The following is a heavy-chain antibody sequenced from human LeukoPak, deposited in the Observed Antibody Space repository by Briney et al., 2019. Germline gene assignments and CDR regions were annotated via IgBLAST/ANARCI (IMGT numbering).Heavy chain of an antibody. CDR3: ARLHYGGNYGYYYYYMDV. CDR2: IFHTGHT. J-gene: IGHJ6*03. CDR1: GYPITAGYY. Sequence: PSETLSLTCTVSGYPITAGYYWGWIRQAPGKGLEWLGSIFHTGHTYDNPSLKSPVTLSVDTSKNQFSLKLSSVTAADTAVYYCARLHYGGNYGYYYYYMDVWGKGTTVTISS. V-gene: IGHV4-38-2*02. D-gene: IGHD4-23*01.